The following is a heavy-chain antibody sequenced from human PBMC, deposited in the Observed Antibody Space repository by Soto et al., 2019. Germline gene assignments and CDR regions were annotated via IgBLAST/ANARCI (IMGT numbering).Heavy chain of an antibody. CDR1: GYTFTSYA. CDR3: ARDSSYYGMDG. J-gene: IGHJ6*02. V-gene: IGHV1-3*05. CDR2: INAGNGNT. Sequence: QVQLVQSGAEEKKPGASVKVSCKASGYTFTSYAVHWVRQAPGQRLEWMGWINAGNGNTKYSQKVQGRVTMTRDTSASTAYMELSSLRSEDTAGYDCARDSSYYGMDGWGQVTTVTVSS.